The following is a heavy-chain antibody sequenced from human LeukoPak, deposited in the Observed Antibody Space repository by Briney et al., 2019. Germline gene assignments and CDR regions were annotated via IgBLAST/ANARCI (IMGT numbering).Heavy chain of an antibody. V-gene: IGHV3-23*01. CDR2: IGGSGVNT. D-gene: IGHD2-2*01. J-gene: IGHJ4*02. CDR1: GLTFSNYA. Sequence: QPGGSLRLSCAASGLTFSNYAMSWVRQAPGKGLEWVSLIGGSGVNTFYADSVKGRFTISRDNSKNTLYLQMNSLRAEDTAVYYCAKLLGYCSSTSCPFDYWGQGTLVTVSS. CDR3: AKLLGYCSSTSCPFDY.